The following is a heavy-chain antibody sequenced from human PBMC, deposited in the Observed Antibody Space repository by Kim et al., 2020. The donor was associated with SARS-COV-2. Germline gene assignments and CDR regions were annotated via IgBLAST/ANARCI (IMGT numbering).Heavy chain of an antibody. CDR1: GGSFSGYY. J-gene: IGHJ4*02. Sequence: SETLSLTCAVYGGSFSGYYWSWIRQPPGKGLEWIGEINHSGSTNYNPFLKSRVTISVDTSKNQFSLKLSSVTAADTAVYYCARGQAYYYDSSGQTVPFPFDYWGQGTLVTVSS. CDR3: ARGQAYYYDSSGQTVPFPFDY. V-gene: IGHV4-34*01. CDR2: INHSGST. D-gene: IGHD3-22*01.